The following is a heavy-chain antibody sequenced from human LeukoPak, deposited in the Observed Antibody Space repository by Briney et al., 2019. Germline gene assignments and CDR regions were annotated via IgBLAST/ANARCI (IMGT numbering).Heavy chain of an antibody. J-gene: IGHJ4*02. V-gene: IGHV3-21*01. CDR2: ISSSMISI. D-gene: IGHD3-9*01. CDR3: ARVYDVLTGGFDH. Sequence: NPGGSLRLSCAASGFTFSSYNMNWVRQAPGKGLEWVSFISSSMISIHYADSVQGRFTISRDNARNILYLQMNSLRAEDTAVYYCARVYDVLTGGFDHWGQGALVTVSS. CDR1: GFTFSSYN.